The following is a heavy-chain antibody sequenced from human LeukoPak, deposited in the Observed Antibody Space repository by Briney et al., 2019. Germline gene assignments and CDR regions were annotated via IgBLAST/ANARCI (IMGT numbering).Heavy chain of an antibody. CDR2: IHYGGST. D-gene: IGHD3-10*01. V-gene: IGHV4-39*07. CDR3: ARGYGSGSYHFDY. CDR1: GGSISSSSYC. Sequence: SETLSLTCTVSGGSISSSSYCWGWIRQPPGKGLEWIGNIHYGGSTYYNPSLKSRVSISVDTSNNQFSLKLSSVTAADTAVYYCARGYGSGSYHFDYWGQGTLVTVSP. J-gene: IGHJ4*02.